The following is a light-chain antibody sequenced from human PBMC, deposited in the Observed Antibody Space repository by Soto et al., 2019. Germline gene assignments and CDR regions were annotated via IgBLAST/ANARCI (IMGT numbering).Light chain of an antibody. CDR1: AGAVTSSSY. CDR3: LLYYGAAVV. Sequence: QTVVTQEPSLAVSPGGTVTLTCASSAGAVTSSSYPGWFQQKPGQAPRPLIHSATDKHSWTPARFSGSLLGGKAALTLSGVQPEDEAEYYCLLYYGAAVVFGGGTKLTVL. J-gene: IGLJ2*01. CDR2: SAT. V-gene: IGLV7-43*01.